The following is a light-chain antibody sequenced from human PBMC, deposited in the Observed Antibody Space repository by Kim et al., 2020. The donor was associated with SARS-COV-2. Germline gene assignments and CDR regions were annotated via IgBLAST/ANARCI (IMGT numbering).Light chain of an antibody. CDR2: QDS. V-gene: IGLV3-1*01. J-gene: IGLJ2*01. CDR1: KLGDKY. Sequence: SYELTQPPSVSVSPGQTASITCSGDKLGDKYACWYQQKPGQSPVLVIYQDSKRPSGIPERFSGSNSGSTATLTISGTQAMDEADYYCQAWDSSTPVVFGGGTQLTVL. CDR3: QAWDSSTPVV.